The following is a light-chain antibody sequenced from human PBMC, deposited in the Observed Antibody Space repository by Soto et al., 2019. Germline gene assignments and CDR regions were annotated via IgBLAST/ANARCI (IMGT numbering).Light chain of an antibody. CDR2: EGV. J-gene: IGLJ1*01. CDR3: GSNVGATTYV. V-gene: IGLV2-23*01. Sequence: QSALTQPASVSGSPGQSITISCSGTSSNIGGYNIVSWYQQHPGKAPKVIIYEGVKRPSGVSDRFSGSTSGGTASLTISGLQAENEAEYYCGSNVGATTYVFGSGTKVTVL. CDR1: SSNIGGYNI.